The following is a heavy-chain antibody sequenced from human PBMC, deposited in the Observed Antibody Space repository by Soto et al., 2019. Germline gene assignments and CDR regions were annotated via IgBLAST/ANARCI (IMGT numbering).Heavy chain of an antibody. CDR1: GGTFSSYA. Sequence: SVKVSCKASGGTFSSYAISWVRQAPGQGLEWMGGIIPIFGTANYAQKFQGRVTITADESTSTAYMELSSLRSEDTAVYYCAGDSPGDTVVPAAEGDYYYYYGMDVWGQGTTVTVSS. J-gene: IGHJ6*02. CDR3: AGDSPGDTVVPAAEGDYYYYYGMDV. D-gene: IGHD2-2*01. V-gene: IGHV1-69*13. CDR2: IIPIFGTA.